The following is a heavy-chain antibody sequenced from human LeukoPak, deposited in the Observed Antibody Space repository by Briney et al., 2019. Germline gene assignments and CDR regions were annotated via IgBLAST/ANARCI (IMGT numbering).Heavy chain of an antibody. D-gene: IGHD3-10*01. V-gene: IGHV3-53*01. CDR1: GFTVSSNY. CDR3: AKGELWFGELWFDY. J-gene: IGHJ4*02. CDR2: IYSGGST. Sequence: GGSLRLSCAASGFTVSSNYMSWVRQAPGKGLEWVSVIYSGGSTYYSDSVKGRFTISRDNSKNTLYLQMNSLRAEDTAVYYCAKGELWFGELWFDYWGQGTLVTVSS.